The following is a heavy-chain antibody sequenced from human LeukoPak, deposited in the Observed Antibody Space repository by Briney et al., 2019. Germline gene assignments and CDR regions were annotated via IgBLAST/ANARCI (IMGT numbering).Heavy chain of an antibody. J-gene: IGHJ4*02. Sequence: GGSLRLSCAASGFTFSSYWMSWVRQAPGKGLEWVANIKQDGSEKYYVDSVKGRFTISRDNAKNSLYLQMNSLRAEDTAVYYCARDDISGSYYFDYWGQGTLVTVSS. V-gene: IGHV3-7*01. CDR3: ARDDISGSYYFDY. CDR2: IKQDGSEK. D-gene: IGHD1-26*01. CDR1: GFTFSSYW.